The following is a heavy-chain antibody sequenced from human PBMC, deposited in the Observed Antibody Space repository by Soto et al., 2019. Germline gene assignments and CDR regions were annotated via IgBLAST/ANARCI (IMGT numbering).Heavy chain of an antibody. CDR3: ARTPETGGYYHYFDY. J-gene: IGHJ4*02. V-gene: IGHV3-30-3*01. CDR1: GFTFNYYA. Sequence: SGGSLRLSCAASGFTFNYYAMHWVRQAPGKGLEWVALISYGGSNKYYADSVKGRFTISRDNSENTLYLQMNSLGVEDTAVYYCARTPETGGYYHYFDYWGQGTLVTVSS. D-gene: IGHD3-22*01. CDR2: ISYGGSNK.